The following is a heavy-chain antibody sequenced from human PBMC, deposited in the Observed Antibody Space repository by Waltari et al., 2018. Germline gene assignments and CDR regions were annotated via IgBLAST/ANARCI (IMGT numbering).Heavy chain of an antibody. D-gene: IGHD6-19*01. CDR3: TRDLSLHSAVAAPTFDY. J-gene: IGHJ4*02. V-gene: IGHV3-49*03. CDR2: IRSKAYGGTT. CDR1: GFTFGDYA. Sequence: EVQLVESGGGLVQPGRSLRLSCTASGFTFGDYAMSWFRQAPGKGLEWVGFIRSKAYGGTTEYAASVKGRFTISRDDSKSIAYLQMNSLKTEDTAVYYCTRDLSLHSAVAAPTFDYWGQGTLVTVSS.